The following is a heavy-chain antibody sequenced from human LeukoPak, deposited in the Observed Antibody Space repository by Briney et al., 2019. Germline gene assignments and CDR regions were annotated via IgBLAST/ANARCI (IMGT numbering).Heavy chain of an antibody. CDR3: AKDIFTMVRGVVDY. J-gene: IGHJ4*02. CDR1: GFTFDDYA. CDR2: ISWNSGSI. V-gene: IGHV3-9*01. D-gene: IGHD3-10*01. Sequence: GRSLRLSCAASGFTFDDYAMHWVRQAPGKGLELVSGISWNSGSIGYADSVKGRFTISRDNAKNSLYLQMNSLRAEDTALYYCAKDIFTMVRGVVDYWGQGTLVTVSS.